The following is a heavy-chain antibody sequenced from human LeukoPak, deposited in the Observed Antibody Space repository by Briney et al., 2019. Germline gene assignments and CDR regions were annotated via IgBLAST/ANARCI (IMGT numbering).Heavy chain of an antibody. V-gene: IGHV3-23*01. CDR3: AKDLGGGTIFGVVINFFDY. CDR2: ISGSGGST. J-gene: IGHJ4*02. Sequence: GGSLRLSCAASGFTFSSYAMSWVRQAPGKGLEWVSAISGSGGSTYYADSVKGRFTISRDNSKNTLYLQMNSLRAEDTAVYYCAKDLGGGTIFGVVINFFDYWGQGTLVTVSS. D-gene: IGHD3-3*01. CDR1: GFTFSSYA.